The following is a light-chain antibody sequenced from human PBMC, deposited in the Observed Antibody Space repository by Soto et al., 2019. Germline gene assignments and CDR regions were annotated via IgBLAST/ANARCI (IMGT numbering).Light chain of an antibody. CDR2: DVS. CDR1: SSDVRGYNY. Sequence: QSALTQPASVSGSPGQSITISCTGTSSDVRGYNYVSWYQHHPGKAPKLIIYDVSNRPSGVSIRFSGSKSDNTASLTISGLQPEDEADYHSSSYTTSNTRQIVFGTGTKLTVL. CDR3: SSYTTSNTRQIV. V-gene: IGLV2-14*03. J-gene: IGLJ1*01.